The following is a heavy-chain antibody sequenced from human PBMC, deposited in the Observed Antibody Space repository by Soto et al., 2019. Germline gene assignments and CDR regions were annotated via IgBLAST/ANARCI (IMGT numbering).Heavy chain of an antibody. V-gene: IGHV3-30*19. CDR3: ARATRGSYPVLDF. CDR1: SDLSNIYM. Sequence: SPGPGSSSSSDLSNIYMIHWFRQDTGKGLEWVGVITYDGSNLYYADSVKGRFTISRDNSRNMLFLQMDRLRPDDTVFCYCARATRGSYPVLDFWG. CDR2: ITYDGSNL. J-gene: IGHJ6*01. D-gene: IGHD1-26*01.